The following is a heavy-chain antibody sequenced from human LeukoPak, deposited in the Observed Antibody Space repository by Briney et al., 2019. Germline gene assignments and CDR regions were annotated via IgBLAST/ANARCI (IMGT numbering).Heavy chain of an antibody. CDR2: ISAYNGNT. Sequence: ASVKVSCKASGYTFTSYGISWVRQAPGQGLEWMGWISAYNGNTNYAQKLQGRVTMTTDTSTSTAYMELRSLRSDDTAVYYRARDFPPFVVVPAALDYWGQGTLVTVSS. CDR3: ARDFPPFVVVPAALDY. D-gene: IGHD2-2*01. J-gene: IGHJ4*02. V-gene: IGHV1-18*01. CDR1: GYTFTSYG.